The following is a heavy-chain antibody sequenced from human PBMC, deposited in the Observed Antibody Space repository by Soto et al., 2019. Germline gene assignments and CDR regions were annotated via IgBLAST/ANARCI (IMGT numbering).Heavy chain of an antibody. CDR2: IYWDDDK. D-gene: IGHD2-15*01. V-gene: IGHV2-5*02. CDR1: GFSLSTSGVG. CDR3: GHILGCSGGHCSIAFDY. J-gene: IGHJ4*02. Sequence: QITLKESGPTLVKPTQTLTLTCTFSGFSLSTSGVGVGWVRQPPGKALEWLALIYWDDDKRYSPSLKSRLTVTKDTSKNQVVLTMTNMDPVDTATYYCGHILGCSGGHCSIAFDYWGPGTLVTVSS.